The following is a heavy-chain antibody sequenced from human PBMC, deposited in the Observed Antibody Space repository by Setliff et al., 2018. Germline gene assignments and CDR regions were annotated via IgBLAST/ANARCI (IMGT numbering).Heavy chain of an antibody. J-gene: IGHJ6*03. D-gene: IGHD5-18*01. CDR2: TIPMFGTT. V-gene: IGHV1-69*05. Sequence: SVKVSCKASGGTFSSYGITWVRQAPGQGLEWMGGTIPMFGTTNYAQKFQGRVTIITDASTSTSYMALSSLTSADTAVYYCAREGVDTRSSTDYRYYMDVWGKGTTVSVSS. CDR1: GGTFSSYG. CDR3: AREGVDTRSSTDYRYYMDV.